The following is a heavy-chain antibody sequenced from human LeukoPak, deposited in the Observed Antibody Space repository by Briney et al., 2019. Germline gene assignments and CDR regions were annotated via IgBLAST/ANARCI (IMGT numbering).Heavy chain of an antibody. CDR3: ARAVRVARNLYFDY. Sequence: GGSLRLSCAASGFTVSSNYMSWVRQAPGKGLEWVSVIYSGGSTYYADSVKGRFTISRHNSKNTLYLRMNSLRAEDTAVYYCARAVRVARNLYFDYRGQGTLVTASS. V-gene: IGHV3-53*04. J-gene: IGHJ4*02. CDR2: IYSGGST. CDR1: GFTVSSNY. D-gene: IGHD2-8*02.